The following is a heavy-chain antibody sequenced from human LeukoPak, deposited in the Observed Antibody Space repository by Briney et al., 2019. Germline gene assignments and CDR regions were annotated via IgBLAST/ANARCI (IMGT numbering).Heavy chain of an antibody. CDR2: INPKSGGT. CDR1: GYTFTGYY. Sequence: ASVKVSCKASGYTFTGYYMHWVQQAPGQGLEWMGWINPKSGGTNYLHKFQGRVTMTRDTSISTAYMELSRLRSDDTAVYYCARATAENDYWGQGTLATVSS. CDR3: ARATAENDY. J-gene: IGHJ4*02. V-gene: IGHV1-2*02.